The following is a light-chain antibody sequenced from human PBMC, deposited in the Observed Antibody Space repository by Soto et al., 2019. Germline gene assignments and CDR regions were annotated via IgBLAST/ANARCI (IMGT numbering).Light chain of an antibody. Sequence: EMVVTQSPVTLSVSPGERATLSCRASQGVRTNVAWYQQKPGQAPRLLIYSASTRAPGVPARVGGSGSGTEFTLTISNLQSEALAVYYCQQYDAWPVAFVQGSKLEIK. CDR1: QGVRTN. CDR2: SAS. CDR3: QQYDAWPVA. J-gene: IGKJ2*01. V-gene: IGKV3-15*01.